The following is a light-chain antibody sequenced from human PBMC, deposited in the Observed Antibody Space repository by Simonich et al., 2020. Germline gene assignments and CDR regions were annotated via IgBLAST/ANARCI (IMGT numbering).Light chain of an antibody. J-gene: IGKJ2*01. CDR3: QQYYSTPYT. CDR1: QRVLYSTNNKNY. CDR2: WAS. V-gene: IGKV4-1*01. Sequence: DIVMTQSPDSLAVSLGERATINCKSSQRVLYSTNNKNYLAWYQQKPGQPPKLIIYWASTRDSGVPYRFSGNGSGTDFTLTSSSLQAEDVAVYYCQQYYSTPYTFGQGTKLEIK.